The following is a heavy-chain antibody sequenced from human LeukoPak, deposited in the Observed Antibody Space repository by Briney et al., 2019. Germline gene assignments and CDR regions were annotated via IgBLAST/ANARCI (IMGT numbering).Heavy chain of an antibody. J-gene: IGHJ4*02. V-gene: IGHV1-24*01. CDR2: FDPEDGET. D-gene: IGHD3-10*01. Sequence: ASVKVSCKVSGYTLTELSMHWVRQAPGKGLEWMGGFDPEDGETIYAQKFQGRVTMTEDTSTDTAYMELSSLRSEDTAVYYCATLQEGSGSYSTYYFDYWGQGTLVTVSS. CDR1: GYTLTELS. CDR3: ATLQEGSGSYSTYYFDY.